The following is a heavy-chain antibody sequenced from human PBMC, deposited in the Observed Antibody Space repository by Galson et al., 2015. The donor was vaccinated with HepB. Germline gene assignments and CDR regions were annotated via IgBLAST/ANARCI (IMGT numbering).Heavy chain of an antibody. V-gene: IGHV1-18*04. CDR2: ISGNNGHT. CDR3: ARGVAGLNFDY. D-gene: IGHD6-19*01. Sequence: SVKVSCKASGYTFNNYNITWVRQAPGQGLEWMGWISGNNGHTNFTQTYQGRLTMTTHTSTATAYLELRSLRSDDTALYYCARGVAGLNFDYWGQGTLVTVS. CDR1: GYTFNNYN. J-gene: IGHJ4*02.